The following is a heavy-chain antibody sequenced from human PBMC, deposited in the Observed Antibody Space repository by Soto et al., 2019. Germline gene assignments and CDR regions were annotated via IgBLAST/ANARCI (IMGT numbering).Heavy chain of an antibody. CDR2: ISAYNGNT. Sequence: QVQLVQSGAEVKKPGASVKVSCKASGYTFTSYGISWVRQAPGQGLEWMGWISAYNGNTNYAQKLQGRVTMTTDTSTXXAXMXQRSLRSDDTAVYYCAREIPIFGVVIRPDYYYGMDVWGQGTTVTVSS. D-gene: IGHD3-3*01. CDR1: GYTFTSYG. V-gene: IGHV1-18*01. J-gene: IGHJ6*02. CDR3: AREIPIFGVVIRPDYYYGMDV.